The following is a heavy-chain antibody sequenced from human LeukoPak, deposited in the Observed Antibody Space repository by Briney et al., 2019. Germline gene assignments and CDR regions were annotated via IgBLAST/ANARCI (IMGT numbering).Heavy chain of an antibody. J-gene: IGHJ5*02. Sequence: SETLSLTCTVSGYSITSGYHWGWIRQPPGKGLEWIGSFYHGGNTYYNMSLKSRVTISVDTSKNQFSLNLSSVTAADTAMYFCARGLLAWGQGTLVTVSS. CDR1: GYSITSGYH. CDR3: ARGLLA. CDR2: FYHGGNT. V-gene: IGHV4-38-2*02.